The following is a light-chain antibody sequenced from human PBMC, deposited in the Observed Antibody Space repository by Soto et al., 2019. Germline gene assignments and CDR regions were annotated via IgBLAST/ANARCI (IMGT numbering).Light chain of an antibody. CDR1: QRVTSSY. Sequence: EIVLTQSPVTLPLSPGERATLSCTANQRVTSSYLAWHPQKPGQAPRLLIYRASKRATGIPDRFSVSGSGTDFTLTISRLEPEDFEVYYCQQYGSSPLTFGQGTKVEIK. CDR3: QQYGSSPLT. V-gene: IGKV3-20*01. J-gene: IGKJ1*01. CDR2: RAS.